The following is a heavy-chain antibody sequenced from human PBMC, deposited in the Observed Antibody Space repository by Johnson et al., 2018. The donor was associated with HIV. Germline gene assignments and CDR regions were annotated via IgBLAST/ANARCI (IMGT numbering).Heavy chain of an antibody. Sequence: VQLVESGGGLIQPGGSLRLSCAASGFTVSSNYMSWVRQAPGKGLEWVSVIYSGGSTYYADSVRGRFTISRDNAKNSLSLQMNSLRAEDTAMYYCAREEGSDILTRGDAFDIWGQGTMVTVSS. CDR1: GFTVSSNY. D-gene: IGHD3-9*01. V-gene: IGHV3-53*01. J-gene: IGHJ3*02. CDR2: IYSGGST. CDR3: AREEGSDILTRGDAFDI.